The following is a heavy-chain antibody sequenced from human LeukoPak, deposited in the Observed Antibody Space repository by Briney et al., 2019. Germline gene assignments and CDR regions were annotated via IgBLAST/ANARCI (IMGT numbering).Heavy chain of an antibody. J-gene: IGHJ4*02. CDR1: GYTLTSYD. CDR3: AAGSVMEADYLDY. D-gene: IGHD3-16*01. Sequence: SGKASCKASGYTLTSYDINCVRQSTGQGGKWRGGMDPNSGKAGYAQKFQCRVTLPYDTPTDTAYLELRSLISEDTAVYFCAAGSVMEADYLDYWGQGTMVTVSS. CDR2: MDPNSGKA. V-gene: IGHV1-8*01.